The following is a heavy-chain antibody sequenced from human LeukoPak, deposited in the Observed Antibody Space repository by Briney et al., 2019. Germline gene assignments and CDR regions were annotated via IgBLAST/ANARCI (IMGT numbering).Heavy chain of an antibody. CDR3: AREGPVITLVRGVPGAFDI. Sequence: SETLSLTCTVSGGSISSYYWSWIRQPPGKGLEWIGYIYYSGSINYNPSLKSRVTISVDTSKNQFSLKLSSVTAADTAVYYCAREGPVITLVRGVPGAFDIWGQGTMVTVSS. CDR2: IYYSGSI. D-gene: IGHD3-10*01. V-gene: IGHV4-59*12. CDR1: GGSISSYY. J-gene: IGHJ3*02.